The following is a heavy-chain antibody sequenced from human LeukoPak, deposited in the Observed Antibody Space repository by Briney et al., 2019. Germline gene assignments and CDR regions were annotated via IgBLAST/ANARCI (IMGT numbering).Heavy chain of an antibody. Sequence: ASVKVSCRASGYTFTSYGISWVRQAPGQGLEWMGWISAYNGNTNYAQKLQGRVTMTTDTSTSTAYMELRSLRSDDTAVYYCARDEVVQLWLPYDYWGQGTLVTVSS. J-gene: IGHJ4*02. CDR2: ISAYNGNT. CDR3: ARDEVVQLWLPYDY. CDR1: GYTFTSYG. V-gene: IGHV1-18*01. D-gene: IGHD5-18*01.